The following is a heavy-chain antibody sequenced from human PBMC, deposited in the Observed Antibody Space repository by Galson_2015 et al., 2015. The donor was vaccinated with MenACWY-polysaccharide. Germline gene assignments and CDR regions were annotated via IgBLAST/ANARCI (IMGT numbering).Heavy chain of an antibody. Sequence: SETLSLTCTVSGGSVNGATFYWTWMRQPPGKGLEWIGYIYFSGTTSLNASLQSRVTMSVDSSKNQFSLNLSSVTAADTAMYYCAGIRGGNHAFDFWGQGTMVTVSS. D-gene: IGHD2-15*01. V-gene: IGHV4-61*01. CDR2: IYFSGTT. CDR3: AGIRGGNHAFDF. CDR1: GGSVNGATFY. J-gene: IGHJ3*01.